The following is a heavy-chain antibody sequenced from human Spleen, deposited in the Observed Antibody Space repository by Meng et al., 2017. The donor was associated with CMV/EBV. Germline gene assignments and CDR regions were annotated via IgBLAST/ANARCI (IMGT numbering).Heavy chain of an antibody. CDR3: ATGEFDGSYYYGLDV. V-gene: IGHV1-69*05. CDR2: IIPTFGTP. D-gene: IGHD5-24*01. J-gene: IGHJ6*02. CDR1: GFFLRGYP. Sequence: SVKVSCKASGFFLRGYPISWVRQAPGQGLEWMGGIIPTFGTPNYAQKFQDRVSITTDEATSTSYMDLSGLRSEDTAIYYCATGEFDGSYYYGLDVWGQGTTVTVSS.